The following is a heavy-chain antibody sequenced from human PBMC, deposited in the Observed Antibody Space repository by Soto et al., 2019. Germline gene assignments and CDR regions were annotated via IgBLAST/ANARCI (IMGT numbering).Heavy chain of an antibody. D-gene: IGHD2-8*01. CDR3: ASGTIGAFFVY. CDR2: ISSRSSTI. CDR1: GFTFSDYY. Sequence: QVQLVESGGGLVKPGGSLRLSCAASGFTFSDYYMSWIRQAPGKGLEWVSYISSRSSTIFYADSVKGRFTISRDNVKNSLYLKMNSLRAEDTAVYYCASGTIGAFFVYWGQGILVTVSS. J-gene: IGHJ4*02. V-gene: IGHV3-11*01.